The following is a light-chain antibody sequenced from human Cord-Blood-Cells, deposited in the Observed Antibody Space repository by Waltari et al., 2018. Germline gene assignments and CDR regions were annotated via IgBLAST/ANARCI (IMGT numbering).Light chain of an antibody. CDR2: EVS. V-gene: IGLV2-23*02. CDR1: SSDVGSYNL. Sequence: QSALTQPASVSGSPGQSITISCTGTSSDVGSYNLVSWYQQHPGKAPKLMIYEVSKRPSGVSNRFSGSKSGNMASLTSAGLQAEDEADYYCCSYAGSSTWVFGGGTKLTVL. J-gene: IGLJ3*02. CDR3: CSYAGSSTWV.